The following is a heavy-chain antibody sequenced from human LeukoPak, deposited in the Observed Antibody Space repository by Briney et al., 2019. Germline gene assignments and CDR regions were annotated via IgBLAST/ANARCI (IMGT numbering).Heavy chain of an antibody. J-gene: IGHJ5*02. CDR1: GGSISSSSYY. CDR2: IYYSGST. D-gene: IGHD5-18*01. Sequence: SETLSLTCTVSGGSISSSSYYWGWIRQPPGKGLEWIGSIYYSGSTYYNPSLKSRVTISVDTSKNQFSLKLSSVTAADTAVYYCARHSGYSFWFDPWGQGTLVTVSS. V-gene: IGHV4-39*01. CDR3: ARHSGYSFWFDP.